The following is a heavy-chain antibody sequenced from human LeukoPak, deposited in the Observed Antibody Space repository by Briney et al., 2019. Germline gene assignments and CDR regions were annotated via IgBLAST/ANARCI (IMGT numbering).Heavy chain of an antibody. CDR2: INHSGST. J-gene: IGHJ4*02. Sequence: PSETLSLTCAVYGGSFSGYYWSWIRQPPGKGLEWIGEINHSGSTNYNPSLKSRLPISVDTYKNQFSLKLGSVAAADTAVYYCARGGPYMVRGSYVDYWGQGTLVTVSS. CDR1: GGSFSGYY. CDR3: ARGGPYMVRGSYVDY. V-gene: IGHV4-34*01. D-gene: IGHD5-18*01.